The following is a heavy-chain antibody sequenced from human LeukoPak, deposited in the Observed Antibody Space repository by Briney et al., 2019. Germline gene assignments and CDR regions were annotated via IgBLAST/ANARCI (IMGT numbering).Heavy chain of an antibody. CDR3: ARGRYDSSGTVDY. V-gene: IGHV4-34*01. D-gene: IGHD3-22*01. CDR1: GGSFSGYY. J-gene: IGHJ4*02. Sequence: SETLSLTCAVYGGSFSGYYWSWIRQPPGKGLEWIGEINHNGSTNYNPSLKSRVTISVDTSKNQFSLKLSSVTAADTAVYYCARGRYDSSGTVDYWGQGTLVTVSS. CDR2: INHNGST.